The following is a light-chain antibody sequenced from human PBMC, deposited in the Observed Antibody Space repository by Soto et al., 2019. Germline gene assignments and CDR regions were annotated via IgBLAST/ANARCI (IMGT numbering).Light chain of an antibody. V-gene: IGKV1-27*01. Sequence: DIQMTQSPSSLSASVGDRVTITCRASQGISNYVAWYQQKPGKVPKLLIYAASTLQSGVPSRFSGSGSGTDFTLTISSLQPEDVANYFCQKYNGPPYTFGQGTKLEIK. CDR2: AAS. CDR1: QGISNY. CDR3: QKYNGPPYT. J-gene: IGKJ2*01.